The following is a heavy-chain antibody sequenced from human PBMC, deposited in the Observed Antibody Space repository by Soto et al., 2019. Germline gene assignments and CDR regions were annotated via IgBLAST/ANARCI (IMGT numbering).Heavy chain of an antibody. CDR3: ASNRGGVVSNWFDP. Sequence: QVQLQESGPGLVKPSETLSLTCTVSGGSISSYYWSWIRQPPGKGLEWIGYIHYSGSTKYNPSLKSRVTISVDTSKNQFSLKLSSVTAADTAVYYCASNRGGVVSNWFDPWGQGTLVTVSS. D-gene: IGHD3-10*01. CDR1: GGSISSYY. CDR2: IHYSGST. J-gene: IGHJ5*02. V-gene: IGHV4-59*01.